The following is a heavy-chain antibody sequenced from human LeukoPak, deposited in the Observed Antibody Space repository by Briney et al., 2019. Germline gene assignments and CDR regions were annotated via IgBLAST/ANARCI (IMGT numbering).Heavy chain of an antibody. V-gene: IGHV1-46*01. J-gene: IGHJ5*02. CDR3: AKETPNTGWFDP. D-gene: IGHD1-14*01. Sequence: GASVKVSCKASGHTFTTYYVHLVRQAPGQGLEWMGVINPSGDGTNYPQRSQDRVTLTKDTSTNTVYMELSSLRSEDTAIYYCAKETPNTGWFDPWGQGTLVTVSS. CDR1: GHTFTTYY. CDR2: INPSGDGT.